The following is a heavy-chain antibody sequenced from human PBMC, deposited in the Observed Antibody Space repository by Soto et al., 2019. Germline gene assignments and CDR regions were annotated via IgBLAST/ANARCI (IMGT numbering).Heavy chain of an antibody. V-gene: IGHV1-18*01. Sequence: QVQLVQSGAEVKKPGASVKVSCKASGYTFTSYGISWVRQAPGQGLEWMGWISAYNGNTNYAQKLEGRVTMTTATSTSPASMELRSLRSVDTAVYYCARADPWFGDSSGGYADYWGQGTLVTVSS. CDR3: ARADPWFGDSSGGYADY. J-gene: IGHJ4*02. CDR2: ISAYNGNT. CDR1: GYTFTSYG. D-gene: IGHD6-19*01.